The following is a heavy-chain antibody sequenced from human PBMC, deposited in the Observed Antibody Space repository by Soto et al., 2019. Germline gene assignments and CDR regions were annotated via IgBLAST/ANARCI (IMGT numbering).Heavy chain of an antibody. Sequence: GGSLRLSCTASGFTFGDYAMSWFRQAPGKGLEWVGFIRSNAYGGTTEYAASVKGRFTISRDDSKSIAYLQMNSLKTEDTAVYYCTREGDCSGGTCYVINYYYYYMDVWGKGTTVTVSS. V-gene: IGHV3-49*03. CDR3: TREGDCSGGTCYVINYYYYYMDV. CDR2: IRSNAYGGTT. J-gene: IGHJ6*03. CDR1: GFTFGDYA. D-gene: IGHD2-15*01.